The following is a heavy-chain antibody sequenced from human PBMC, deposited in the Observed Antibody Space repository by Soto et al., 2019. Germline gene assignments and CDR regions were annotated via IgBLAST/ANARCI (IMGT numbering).Heavy chain of an antibody. CDR2: IIPIFGTA. V-gene: IGHV1-69*13. J-gene: IGHJ6*02. CDR1: GGTFSSYA. CDR3: ASAITIFGVVPDRPYYYYGMDV. D-gene: IGHD3-3*01. Sequence: ASVKVSCKASGGTFSSYAISWVRQAPGQGLEWMGGIIPIFGTANYAQKFQGRVTITADESTSTAYMELSSLRSEDTAAYYCASAITIFGVVPDRPYYYYGMDVWGQGTTVTVSS.